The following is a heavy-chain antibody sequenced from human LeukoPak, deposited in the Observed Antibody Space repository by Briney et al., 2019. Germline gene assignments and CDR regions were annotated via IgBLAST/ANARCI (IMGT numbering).Heavy chain of an antibody. CDR1: GFTFSSYS. CDR2: ISSSSSYI. J-gene: IGHJ4*02. V-gene: IGHV3-21*01. CDR3: ARTAADTAMADY. Sequence: PGGSLRLSCAASGFTFSSYSMNWVRQAPGKGLEWVSSISSSSSYIYYADSVKGRFTISRDNAKNSLYLQMNSLRAEDTAVYYCARTAADTAMADYWGQGTLVTVSS. D-gene: IGHD5-18*01.